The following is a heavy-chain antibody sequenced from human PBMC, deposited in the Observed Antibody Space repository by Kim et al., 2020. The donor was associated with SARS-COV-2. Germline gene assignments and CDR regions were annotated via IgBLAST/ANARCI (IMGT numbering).Heavy chain of an antibody. CDR3: ARLLVVRGVNSPMDV. D-gene: IGHD3-10*01. CDR2: IYYSGST. J-gene: IGHJ6*02. V-gene: IGHV4-39*01. Sequence: SETLSLTCTVSGGSISSSSYYWGWIRQPPGKGLEWIGSIYYSGSTYYNPSLKSRVTISVDTSKNQFSLKLSSVTAADTAVYYCARLLVVRGVNSPMDVWGQGATVTVSS. CDR1: GGSISSSSYY.